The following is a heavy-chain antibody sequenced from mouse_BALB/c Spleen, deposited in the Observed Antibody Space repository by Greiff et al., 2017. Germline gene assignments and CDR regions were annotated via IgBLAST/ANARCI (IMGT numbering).Heavy chain of an antibody. CDR2: IDPANGNT. J-gene: IGHJ4*01. CDR1: GFNIKDTY. CDR3: AWGYYRYDYAMDY. Sequence: VQLQQSGAELVKPGASVKLSCTASGFNIKDTYMTWVKQRPAQGLEWIGRIDPANGNTKYDPKFQGKATITADTSSNTAYLQLSSLTSEDTAVYYCAWGYYRYDYAMDYWGQGTSVTVSS. V-gene: IGHV14-3*02. D-gene: IGHD2-14*01.